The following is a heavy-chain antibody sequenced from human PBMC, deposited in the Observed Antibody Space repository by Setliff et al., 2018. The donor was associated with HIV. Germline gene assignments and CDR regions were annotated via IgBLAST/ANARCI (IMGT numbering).Heavy chain of an antibody. Sequence: SETLSLTCSVSGASISSYYWSWIRQPPGKGLEWLGYVDYNGRTDYNPSLKSRVTISLDTSKNQVSLKLRSVAAADTAVYHCARGAYRDGYDYWGQGTLVTVSS. V-gene: IGHV4-59*01. CDR3: ARGAYRDGYDY. J-gene: IGHJ4*02. D-gene: IGHD5-18*01. CDR2: VDYNGRT. CDR1: GASISSYY.